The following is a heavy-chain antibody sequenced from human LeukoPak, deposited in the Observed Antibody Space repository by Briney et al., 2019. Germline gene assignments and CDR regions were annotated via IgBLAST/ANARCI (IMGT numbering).Heavy chain of an antibody. CDR1: GYTFTGYY. CDR2: INPNSGGT. Sequence: ASVKVSCKASGYTFTGYYMHWVRQAPGQGLEWMGWINPNSGGTNYAQKFQGRVTMTRDTSISTAYMELSSLRSEDTAVYYCATGVAPAAEKWIFDYWGQGTLVTVSS. J-gene: IGHJ4*02. CDR3: ATGVAPAAEKWIFDY. D-gene: IGHD2-2*01. V-gene: IGHV1-2*02.